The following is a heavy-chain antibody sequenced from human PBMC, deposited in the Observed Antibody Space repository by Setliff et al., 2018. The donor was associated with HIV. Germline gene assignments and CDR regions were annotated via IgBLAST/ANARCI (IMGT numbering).Heavy chain of an antibody. CDR1: GYTFTGYY. CDR3: ARDALGSTSCYWYSSGCHGMNSLKTEDTAVYYCAISSSKYYFDY. J-gene: IGHJ4*02. D-gene: IGHD2-2*01. Sequence: ASVKVSCKASGYTFTGYYMHWVRQAPGQGLEWMGWINPNRGGTNYAQKFQGRVTMTRDTSISTAYMELSRLRSDDTAVYYCARDALGSTSCYWYSSGCHGMNSLKTEDTAVYYCAISSSKYYFDYWGQGTLVTVSS. V-gene: IGHV1-2*02. CDR2: INPNRGGT.